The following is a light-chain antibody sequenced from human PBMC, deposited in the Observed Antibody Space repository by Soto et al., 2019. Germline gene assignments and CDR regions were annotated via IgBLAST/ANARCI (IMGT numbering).Light chain of an antibody. CDR1: QSISRH. CDR2: GSS. J-gene: IGKJ5*01. V-gene: IGKV1-39*01. Sequence: DIQMTQSPASLSASLGDRVTITCRASQSISRHLNWYQQKPGRAPRLLIYGSSNLQGGVPSRFSGSGSGTDFTLTISSLLPEDFATYYCQQGYSTPVTFGQGTRLEIK. CDR3: QQGYSTPVT.